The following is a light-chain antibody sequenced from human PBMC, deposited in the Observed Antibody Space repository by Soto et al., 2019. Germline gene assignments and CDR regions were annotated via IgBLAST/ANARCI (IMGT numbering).Light chain of an antibody. CDR3: QQYNNWPPWT. Sequence: SVSSNLAWYQQKPGQAPRLLIYGASTRATGIPARFSGSGSGTEFTLTISSLQSEDFAVYYCQQYNNWPPWTFGQGTKVDIK. CDR2: GAS. CDR1: SVSSN. J-gene: IGKJ1*01. V-gene: IGKV3-15*01.